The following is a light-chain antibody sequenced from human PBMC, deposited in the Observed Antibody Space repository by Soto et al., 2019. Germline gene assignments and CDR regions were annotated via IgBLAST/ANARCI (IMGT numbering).Light chain of an antibody. V-gene: IGLV2-14*03. CDR1: SSDVGGYNY. CDR2: DVT. J-gene: IGLJ2*01. Sequence: QSALTQPASVSGSPGQSIAISCTGTSSDVGGYNYVSWYQHHPGKAPKLLIFDVTDRSSSVSSRFSGSKSGNTASLTISGLQPEDEADYYCTSYTTSATLVFGGGTKLTVL. CDR3: TSYTTSATLV.